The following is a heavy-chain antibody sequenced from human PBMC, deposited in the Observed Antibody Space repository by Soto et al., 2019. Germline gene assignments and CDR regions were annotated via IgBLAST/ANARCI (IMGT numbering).Heavy chain of an antibody. Sequence: PGGSLRLSCAASGFTFSGHRMTWVRQAPGKGLEWVANIDRDGSGKYYVDSVRGRFTISRDNAENSLYLQMSSLRAEDTAVYYCARITVAQKEYLDYWGQGARVTVSS. CDR1: GFTFSGHR. J-gene: IGHJ4*02. V-gene: IGHV3-7*01. D-gene: IGHD4-17*01. CDR2: IDRDGSGK. CDR3: ARITVAQKEYLDY.